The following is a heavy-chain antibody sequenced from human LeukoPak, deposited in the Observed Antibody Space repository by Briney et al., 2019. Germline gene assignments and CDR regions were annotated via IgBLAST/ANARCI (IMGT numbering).Heavy chain of an antibody. J-gene: IGHJ6*03. Sequence: ASVKVSCKASGYTFTSYYMHWVRQAPGQGLEWRGIINPSGGSTSYAQKFQGRVTMTRDMSTSTVYMELSSLRSEDTAVYYCASHTPLGYYYYMDVWGKGTTVTVSS. CDR1: GYTFTSYY. CDR3: ASHTPLGYYYYMDV. V-gene: IGHV1-46*01. CDR2: INPSGGST. D-gene: IGHD5-18*01.